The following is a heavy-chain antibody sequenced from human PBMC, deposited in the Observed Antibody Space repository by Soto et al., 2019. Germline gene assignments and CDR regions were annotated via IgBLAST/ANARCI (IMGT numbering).Heavy chain of an antibody. CDR2: IKEDGSEK. J-gene: IGHJ4*01. CDR1: GFTLSNFW. CDR3: ASYRTLGG. D-gene: IGHD1-26*01. Sequence: EVQLVESGGGLVQPGGSLRLSCAASGFTLSNFWMSWVRQAPGKGLEWVASIKEDGSEKTYVDSVKGRFTVSRDNAQNSLYLQRNRLRVDDAAVYYCASYRTLGGWGHGTPVIVSS. V-gene: IGHV3-7*03.